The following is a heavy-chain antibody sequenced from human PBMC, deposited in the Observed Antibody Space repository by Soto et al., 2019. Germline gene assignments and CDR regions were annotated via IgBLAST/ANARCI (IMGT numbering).Heavy chain of an antibody. CDR2: IYYSGST. V-gene: IGHV4-59*01. Sequence: PSETLSLTCTVSGGCISSYSWSWIRQPPGKGLEWIGYIYYSGSTNYNPSLKSRVTISVDTSKNQFSLKLSSVTAADTAVYYCASNLPRTCSSTSCYRSLNYYYGMDVWGQGTTVTVSS. CDR1: GGCISSYS. J-gene: IGHJ6*02. D-gene: IGHD2-2*02. CDR3: ASNLPRTCSSTSCYRSLNYYYGMDV.